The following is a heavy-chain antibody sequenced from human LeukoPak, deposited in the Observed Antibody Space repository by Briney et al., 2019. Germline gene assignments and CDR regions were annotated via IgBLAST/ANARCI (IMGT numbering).Heavy chain of an antibody. J-gene: IGHJ4*02. CDR2: ISGSTSAV. CDR1: GFTFARYG. D-gene: IGHD3-22*01. CDR3: ARGAEYYYDSSGYFPFDY. Sequence: GGSLRLSCAASGFTFARYGMVWVRQAPGKGLEWVSYISGSTSAVYYADSVRGRFTISRDNAKNSLYLQMNSLRDDDTAVYYCARGAEYYYDSSGYFPFDYWGQGTLATVSS. V-gene: IGHV3-48*02.